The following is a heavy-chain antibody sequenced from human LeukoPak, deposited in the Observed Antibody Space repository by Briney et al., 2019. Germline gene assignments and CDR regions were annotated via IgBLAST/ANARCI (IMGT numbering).Heavy chain of an antibody. V-gene: IGHV4-4*07. CDR2: IYTSRST. Sequence: KPSETLSLTCTVSGGSISSYYWSWIRQPAGKGLEWIGRIYTSRSTNYNPSLKSRVTISVDKSKNQFSLKLSSVTAADTAVYYCARDHYDFWSGYSPQYYFDYWGQGTLVAVSS. CDR3: ARDHYDFWSGYSPQYYFDY. CDR1: GGSISSYY. D-gene: IGHD3-3*01. J-gene: IGHJ4*02.